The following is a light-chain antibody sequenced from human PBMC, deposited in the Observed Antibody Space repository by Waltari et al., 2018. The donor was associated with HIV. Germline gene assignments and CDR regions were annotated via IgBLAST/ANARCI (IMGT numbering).Light chain of an antibody. Sequence: QSVLTQPPSASGTPGRRFTISCTGSRSNIGAGYVVHWYQQVPGRAPKVVIYGNSNRPSGVPDRFSGSKSGSSASLVITGLQSEDEADYYCQSYDSNLSGLFGGGTKVTVL. J-gene: IGLJ2*01. CDR2: GNS. CDR1: RSNIGAGYV. CDR3: QSYDSNLSGL. V-gene: IGLV1-40*01.